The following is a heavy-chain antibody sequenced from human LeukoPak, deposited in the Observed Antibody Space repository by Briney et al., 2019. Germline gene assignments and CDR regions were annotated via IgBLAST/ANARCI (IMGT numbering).Heavy chain of an antibody. CDR2: ISAYNGNT. J-gene: IGHJ6*02. D-gene: IGHD2-15*01. Sequence: GALVKVSCKASRYTFTSYGVSWVRQAPGQGLEWMGWISAYNGNTNYAQKFQGRVTMTTDTSTSTAYMELRSLRSDDTAVYHCARDGRGEGDCSGGSCYYPGVYYYYGMDVWGQGTTVTVSS. V-gene: IGHV1-18*01. CDR3: ARDGRGEGDCSGGSCYYPGVYYYYGMDV. CDR1: RYTFTSYG.